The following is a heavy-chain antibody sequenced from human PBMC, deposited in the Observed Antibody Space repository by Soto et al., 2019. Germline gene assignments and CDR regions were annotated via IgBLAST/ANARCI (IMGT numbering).Heavy chain of an antibody. V-gene: IGHV3-48*02. D-gene: IGHD3-16*01. CDR2: ISSSSSTI. Sequence: PRGSLVLCCASSGFTFSIYSMNWVRQAPGKGLELVSYISSSSSTIYYADSVKGRFTISRDNAKNSLYLQMNSLSDEDTAVYYCARDPPTTFSRGPSVYYGMDVWGQGTPVTVSS. CDR1: GFTFSIYS. J-gene: IGHJ6*02. CDR3: ARDPPTTFSRGPSVYYGMDV.